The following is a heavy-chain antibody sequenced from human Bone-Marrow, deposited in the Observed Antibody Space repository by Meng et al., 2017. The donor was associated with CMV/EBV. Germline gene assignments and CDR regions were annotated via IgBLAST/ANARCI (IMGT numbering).Heavy chain of an antibody. D-gene: IGHD4-23*01. V-gene: IGHV4-61*01. CDR1: GGSISSSSYY. CDR2: IYYSGST. CDR3: ARDPTVAPPGAFDI. J-gene: IGHJ3*02. Sequence: GSLRLSCTVSGGSISSSSYYWGWIRQPPGKGLEWIGYIYYSGSTNYNPSLKSRVTISVDTSKNQFSLKLSSVTAADTAVYYCARDPTVAPPGAFDIWGQGTMVTVSS.